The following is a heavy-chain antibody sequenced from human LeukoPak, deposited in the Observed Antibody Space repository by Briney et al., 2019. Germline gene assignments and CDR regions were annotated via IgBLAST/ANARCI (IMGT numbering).Heavy chain of an antibody. D-gene: IGHD2-15*01. CDR2: FDPEDGET. V-gene: IGHV1-24*01. CDR3: ATPGGRWPSYYGMDV. J-gene: IGHJ6*02. Sequence: GASVKVSCKVSGYTLTELSMHWVRQAPGRGLDWMGGFDPEDGETIYAQKFQGRVTMTEDTSTDTAYRELSSLRSEDTAVYYCATPGGRWPSYYGMDVWGQGTTVTVSS. CDR1: GYTLTELS.